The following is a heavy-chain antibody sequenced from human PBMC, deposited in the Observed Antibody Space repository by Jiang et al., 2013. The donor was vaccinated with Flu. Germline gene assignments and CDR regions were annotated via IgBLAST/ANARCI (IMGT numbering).Heavy chain of an antibody. V-gene: IGHV3-48*03. CDR1: GFIFSRYE. CDR2: ISSTGNTR. CDR3: VRNWWERPDY. J-gene: IGHJ4*02. Sequence: RLSCAASGFIFSRYEMNWVRQAPGKGLEWVSHISSTGNTRDYADSVKGRFSISRDNAKNSVHLQMNSLRAEDTAVYYCVRNWWERPDYWGQGTRVTVSS. D-gene: IGHD1-26*01.